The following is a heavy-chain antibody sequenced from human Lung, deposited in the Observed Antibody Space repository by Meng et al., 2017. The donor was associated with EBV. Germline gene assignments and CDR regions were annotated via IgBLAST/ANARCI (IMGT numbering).Heavy chain of an antibody. CDR2: IYYTRST. CDR1: GGSINSGDYY. Sequence: QGGLQVSGPGLVQPSQTLSLTCTGSGGSINSGDYYWSWIRQPPGKGLEWIGYIYYTRSTYYNPSLKSRVTISMDTSKNQFSLRLSSVTAADTAVYYCARNYYFDYWGQGTLVTVSS. V-gene: IGHV4-30-4*01. J-gene: IGHJ4*02. CDR3: ARNYYFDY.